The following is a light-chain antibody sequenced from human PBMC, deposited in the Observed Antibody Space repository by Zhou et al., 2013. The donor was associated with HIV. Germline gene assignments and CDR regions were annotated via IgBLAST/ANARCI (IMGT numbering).Light chain of an antibody. CDR1: QSVSSRY. Sequence: EIVLTQSPGTLSLSPGERATLSCRASQSVSSRYLAWYQQKPGQAPRVLIYGASNRATGIPDRFSGSGSGTDFTLTISRLEPEDFAVYSCQQYADSQMYTFGQGTKLEIK. CDR3: QQYADSQMYT. CDR2: GAS. J-gene: IGKJ2*01. V-gene: IGKV3-20*01.